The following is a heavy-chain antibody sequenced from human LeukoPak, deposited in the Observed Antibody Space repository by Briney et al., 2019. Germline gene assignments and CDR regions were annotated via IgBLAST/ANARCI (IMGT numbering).Heavy chain of an antibody. CDR3: ARQRSEQWLDV. Sequence: SVKVSCKASGGTFSSYAISWVRQAPGQGLEWMGRIIPILGIANYAQKFQGRVTITADKSTSTAYMKLSSLRSEDTAVYYCARQRSEQWLDVWGQGTLVTVSS. D-gene: IGHD6-19*01. V-gene: IGHV1-69*04. J-gene: IGHJ4*02. CDR1: GGTFSSYA. CDR2: IIPILGIA.